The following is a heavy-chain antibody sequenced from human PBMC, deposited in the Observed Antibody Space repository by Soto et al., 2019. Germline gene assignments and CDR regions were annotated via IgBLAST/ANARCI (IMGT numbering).Heavy chain of an antibody. CDR2: IWYDGSKK. Sequence: QVQLVESGGGVVQPGRSLRLSCAASGFTFITYGMHWVRQAPGKGLEWVAGIWYDGSKKYYADSVKGRFTISRDNSKNTLYMQMNSLRVEDTAVYYCARDYYGSGSQYNPLDYWGQGTLVTVSS. V-gene: IGHV3-33*01. CDR1: GFTFITYG. J-gene: IGHJ4*02. D-gene: IGHD3-10*01. CDR3: ARDYYGSGSQYNPLDY.